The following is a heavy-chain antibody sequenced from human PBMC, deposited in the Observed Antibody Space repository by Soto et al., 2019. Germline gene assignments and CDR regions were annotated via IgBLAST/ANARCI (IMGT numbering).Heavy chain of an antibody. CDR1: GGSIGGYY. CDR3: ARVRERLQYFDWFYHFDS. V-gene: IGHV4-59*12. Sequence: SETLSLTCTVSGGSIGGYYWSWIRQAPGKGLEWLGYIYYTGRTKYNPSLKTRVTMSADMTKNQVSLRLTSVTAADTAVYYCARVRERLQYFDWFYHFDSWGQGTLVTVSS. CDR2: IYYTGRT. J-gene: IGHJ4*02. D-gene: IGHD3-9*01.